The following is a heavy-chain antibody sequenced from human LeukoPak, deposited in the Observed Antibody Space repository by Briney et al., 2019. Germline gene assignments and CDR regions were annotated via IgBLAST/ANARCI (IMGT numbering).Heavy chain of an antibody. Sequence: GGSLRLSCAASGFSFGSYWMHWVRQAPGKGLEWVSVIYSGGSTYYADSVKGRFTISRDNSKNTLYLQMNSLRAEDTAVYYCARDRLGYCSGGSCYSVGLDYWGQGTLVTVSS. CDR3: ARDRLGYCSGGSCYSVGLDY. V-gene: IGHV3-66*02. CDR1: GFSFGSYW. J-gene: IGHJ4*02. CDR2: IYSGGST. D-gene: IGHD2-15*01.